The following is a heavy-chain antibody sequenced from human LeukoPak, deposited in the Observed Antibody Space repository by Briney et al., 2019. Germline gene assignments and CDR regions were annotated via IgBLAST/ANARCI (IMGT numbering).Heavy chain of an antibody. V-gene: IGHV3-53*01. CDR3: ASGNYDFWSGYDDAFDI. CDR2: IYSGGST. J-gene: IGHJ3*02. Sequence: GGSLRLSCAASGFTVSSNYMSWVRQAPGKGLEWVSVIYSGGSTYYADSVKGRFTISRDNAKNSLYLQMNSLRAEDTAVYYCASGNYDFWSGYDDAFDIWGQGTMVTVSS. CDR1: GFTVSSNY. D-gene: IGHD3-3*01.